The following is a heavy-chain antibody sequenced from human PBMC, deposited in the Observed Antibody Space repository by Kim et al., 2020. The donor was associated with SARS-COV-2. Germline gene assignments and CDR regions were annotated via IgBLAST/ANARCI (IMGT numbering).Heavy chain of an antibody. D-gene: IGHD1-1*01. J-gene: IGHJ5*02. CDR3: ARTGNWNDVWFDP. V-gene: IGHV4-34*01. Sequence: SNPSLKSRVTISVDTSKNQFSLKLSSVTAADTAVYYCARTGNWNDVWFDPWGQGTLVTVSS.